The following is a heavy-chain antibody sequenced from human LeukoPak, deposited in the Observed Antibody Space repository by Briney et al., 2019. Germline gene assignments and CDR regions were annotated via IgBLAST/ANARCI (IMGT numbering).Heavy chain of an antibody. Sequence: GASVKVSCKASGYTFTGYYMHWVRQAPGQGLEWMGGIIPIFGTANYAQKFQGRVTITADESTSTAYMELSSLRSEDTAVYYCARESYGGRIDYWGQGTLVTVSS. V-gene: IGHV1-69*13. CDR2: IIPIFGTA. CDR3: ARESYGGRIDY. J-gene: IGHJ4*02. CDR1: GYTFTGYY. D-gene: IGHD4-23*01.